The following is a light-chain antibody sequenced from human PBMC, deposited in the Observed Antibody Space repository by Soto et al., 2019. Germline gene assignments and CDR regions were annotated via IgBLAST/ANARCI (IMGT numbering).Light chain of an antibody. V-gene: IGKV3-20*01. CDR2: GAS. CDR1: ENVRNNY. Sequence: EIVLTQSPGTLSLSQGERATLSCRASENVRNNYLAWYQQKPGQAPRRLISGASKRATGIPDRFSGSGSGTDFTLTINRLEPEDFAVYYCQQYSFMWTFGQGTTVDIK. CDR3: QQYSFMWT. J-gene: IGKJ1*01.